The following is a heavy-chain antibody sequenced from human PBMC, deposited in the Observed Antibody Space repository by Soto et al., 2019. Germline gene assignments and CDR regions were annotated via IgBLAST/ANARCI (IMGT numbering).Heavy chain of an antibody. D-gene: IGHD6-19*01. V-gene: IGHV3-53*05. Sequence: GGSLRLSCAASGFTVSSGYMAWVRQAPGKGLEWISVLFSGASSYYADSVKGRFTISRDNSKNTLSLEMSSLRVEDTAVYFCARDTYSSGWYDSWGQGTLVTVSS. J-gene: IGHJ5*01. CDR3: ARDTYSSGWYDS. CDR1: GFTVSSGY. CDR2: LFSGASS.